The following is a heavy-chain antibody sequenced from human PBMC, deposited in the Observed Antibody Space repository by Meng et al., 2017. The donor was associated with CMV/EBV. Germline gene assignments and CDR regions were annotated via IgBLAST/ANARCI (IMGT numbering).Heavy chain of an antibody. V-gene: IGHV4-39*01. CDR2: IYYSGST. CDR1: GGSISSSSYY. D-gene: IGHD6-6*01. CDR3: ARPQEPLKYSSSSVWFDP. Sequence: SETLSLTCTVSGGSISSSSYYWGWIRQPPGKGLEWIGCIYYSGSTYYNPSLKSRVTISVDTSKNQFSLKLSSVTAADTAVYYCARPQEPLKYSSSSVWFDPWGQGTLVTVSS. J-gene: IGHJ5*02.